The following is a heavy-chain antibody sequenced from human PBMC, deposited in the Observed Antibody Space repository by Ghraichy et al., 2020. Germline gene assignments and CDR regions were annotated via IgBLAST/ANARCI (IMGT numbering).Heavy chain of an antibody. D-gene: IGHD1-26*01. Sequence: ASVKVSCKASGYTFTVYYMHWVRQAPGQGLEWMGWINPNSGGTNYAQKFQGRVTMTRDTSISTAYMELSRLRSDDTAVYYCALGVGALYYFDYWGQGTLVTVSS. CDR3: ALGVGALYYFDY. CDR2: INPNSGGT. V-gene: IGHV1-2*02. CDR1: GYTFTVYY. J-gene: IGHJ4*02.